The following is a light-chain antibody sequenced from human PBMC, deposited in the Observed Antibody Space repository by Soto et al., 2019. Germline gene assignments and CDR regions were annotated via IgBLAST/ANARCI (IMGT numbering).Light chain of an antibody. V-gene: IGKV4-1*01. CDR3: HQHYSIPFT. CDR2: WAS. CDR1: PSVLFNPNHKNY. Sequence: IVVTQFPDSLAVALGQRATNNCKARPSVLFNPNHKNYLGWYQQKPGQPPKLRIYWASTRESGVPDRFSGSGSGTDFTLTISSLQAEDVAVYYCHQHYSIPFTFGPGTKVDIK. J-gene: IGKJ3*01.